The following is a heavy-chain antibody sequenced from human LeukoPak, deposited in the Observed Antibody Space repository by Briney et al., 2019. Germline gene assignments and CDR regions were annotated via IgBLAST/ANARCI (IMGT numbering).Heavy chain of an antibody. J-gene: IGHJ4*02. CDR1: GHTFTGYY. D-gene: IGHD1-26*01. CDR2: INPNSGGT. V-gene: IGHV1-2*02. CDR3: ARRYSYSCPISD. Sequence: GASVKVPYKASGHTFTGYYMHWVRQAPGQGLEWMGWINPNSGGTNYAQKLQGRVNMTRDTSISTAYMELSRIRSDDTAVYYCARRYSYSCPISDWGQGTLVTVSS.